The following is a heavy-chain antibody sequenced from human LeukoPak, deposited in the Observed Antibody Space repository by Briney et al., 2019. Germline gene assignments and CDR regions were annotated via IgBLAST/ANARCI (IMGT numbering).Heavy chain of an antibody. CDR2: ISSSSSYT. CDR3: ARGDHYYYYYGMDV. CDR1: GFTFSDYY. V-gene: IGHV3-11*05. Sequence: GGSLGLSCAASGFTFSDYYMSWIRQAPGKGLGWVSYISSSSSYTNYADSVKGRFTISRDNAKNSLYLQMNSLRAEDTAVYYCARGDHYYYYYGMDVWGQGTTVTVSS. J-gene: IGHJ6*02.